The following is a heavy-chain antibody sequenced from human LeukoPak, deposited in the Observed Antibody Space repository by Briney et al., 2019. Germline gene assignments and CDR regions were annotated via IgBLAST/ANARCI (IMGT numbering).Heavy chain of an antibody. D-gene: IGHD3-3*01. Sequence: GGSLRLSCAASGFTFSSYAMSWVRQAPGKGLEWVAVISYDGSNKYYADSVKGRFTISRDNSKNTLYLQMNSLRAEDTAVYYCATSTIFGVAMMDYWGQGTLVTVSS. J-gene: IGHJ4*02. CDR3: ATSTIFGVAMMDY. CDR1: GFTFSSYA. V-gene: IGHV3-30*03. CDR2: ISYDGSNK.